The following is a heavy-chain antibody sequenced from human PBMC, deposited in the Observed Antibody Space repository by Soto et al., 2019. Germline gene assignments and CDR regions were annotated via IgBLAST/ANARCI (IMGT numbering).Heavy chain of an antibody. CDR1: GYTFTSYY. J-gene: IGHJ4*02. D-gene: IGHD4-17*01. CDR3: ARGNPSRSRSEMTTVPQY. Sequence: ASLKVSCKASGYTFTSYYMHWVRQAPGQGLEWMGIINPSGGSTSYAQKFQGRVTMTRDTSTSTAYMELSSLRSEDTAVYYSARGNPSRSRSEMTTVPQYWGQGTLVTVSS. CDR2: INPSGGST. V-gene: IGHV1-46*03.